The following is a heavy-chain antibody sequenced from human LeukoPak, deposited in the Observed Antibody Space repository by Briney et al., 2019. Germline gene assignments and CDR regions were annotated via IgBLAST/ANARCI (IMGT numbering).Heavy chain of an antibody. CDR1: GGTFSSYA. CDR2: IIPILGIA. V-gene: IGHV1-69*04. D-gene: IGHD6-19*01. J-gene: IGHJ4*02. Sequence: SVKVSRKASGGTFSSYAISWVRQAPGQGLEWMGRIIPILGIANYAQKFQGRVTITADKSTSTAYMELSSLRSEDTAVYYCAKGLAVAGNLYDYWGQGTLVTVSS. CDR3: AKGLAVAGNLYDY.